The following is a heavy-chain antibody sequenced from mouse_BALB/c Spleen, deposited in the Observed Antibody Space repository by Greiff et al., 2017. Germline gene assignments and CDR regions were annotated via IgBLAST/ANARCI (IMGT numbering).Heavy chain of an antibody. CDR1: GYSFTSYW. Sequence: QVQLQQPGAELVRPGASVKLSCKASGYSFTSYWMNWVKQRPGQGLEWIGMIHPSGSETRFNQKFKDKATLTVDKSSSTAYMQLSSPTSEDSAVYYCARKDYDHEENYFDYWGQGTTLTVSA. D-gene: IGHD2-4*01. J-gene: IGHJ2*01. CDR2: IHPSGSET. V-gene: IGHV1-74*01. CDR3: ARKDYDHEENYFDY.